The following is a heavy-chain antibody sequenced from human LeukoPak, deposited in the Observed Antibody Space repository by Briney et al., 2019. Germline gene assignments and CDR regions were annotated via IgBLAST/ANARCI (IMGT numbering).Heavy chain of an antibody. CDR3: ARGRETTMGLYFFDY. CDR2: INHSGST. V-gene: IGHV4-34*01. D-gene: IGHD5-18*01. CDR1: GGSFSGYY. Sequence: PSETLSLTCAVYGGSFSGYYWSWIRQPPGKGLEWIGEINHSGSTNYNPSLKSRVTISVDTSKNQFSLKLSSVTAADTAMYHCARGRETTMGLYFFDYWGQGTLVTVSS. J-gene: IGHJ4*02.